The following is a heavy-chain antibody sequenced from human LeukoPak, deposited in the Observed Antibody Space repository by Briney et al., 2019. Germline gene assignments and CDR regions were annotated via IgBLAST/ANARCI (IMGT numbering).Heavy chain of an antibody. CDR1: GYSFTDYY. Sequence: ASVKVPCKASGYSFTDYYIHWVRQAPGQGLEWMGRINPYSGGTNYAQKFQGRVTMTSDTSIRTAYMELSSLNSDDTALYYCARTMTSAGTGYWGQGALVTVSS. J-gene: IGHJ4*02. CDR3: ARTMTSAGTGY. D-gene: IGHD6-13*01. CDR2: INPYSGGT. V-gene: IGHV1-2*02.